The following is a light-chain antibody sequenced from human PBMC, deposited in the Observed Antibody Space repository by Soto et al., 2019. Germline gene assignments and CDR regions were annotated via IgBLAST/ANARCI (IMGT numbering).Light chain of an antibody. CDR3: QQSCRTPVT. CDR2: EAS. V-gene: IGKV1-39*01. J-gene: IGKJ4*01. CDR1: ESISNT. Sequence: DIQMTQSPPSLSSSVGDRVTITCRASESISNTLNWYQQKPGKAPTLLIYEASSLQRGVPSRFSGSGSGTDFTLTISSLQTADFATYYCQQSCRTPVTFGGGTKVEVK.